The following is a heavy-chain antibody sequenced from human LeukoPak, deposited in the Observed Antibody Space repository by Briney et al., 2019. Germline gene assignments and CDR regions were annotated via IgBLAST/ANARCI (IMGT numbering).Heavy chain of an antibody. V-gene: IGHV3-33*01. J-gene: IGHJ5*02. CDR3: ARETAMVPDH. CDR2: IWFDGSNK. D-gene: IGHD5-18*01. Sequence: GGSLRLSCAASGFTFRSYGMHWVRQAPGKGLEWVAVIWFDGSNKHYADSVKGRFTISRDNSKNTLYLQMNSLRAEDTAVYYCARETAMVPDHWGQGTLVTVSS. CDR1: GFTFRSYG.